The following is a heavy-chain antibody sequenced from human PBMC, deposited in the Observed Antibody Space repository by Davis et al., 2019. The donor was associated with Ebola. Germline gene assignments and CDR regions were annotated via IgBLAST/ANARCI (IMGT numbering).Heavy chain of an antibody. J-gene: IGHJ4*02. Sequence: SGPTLVNPTPTLTLTCSFIGFSLSAAGMGVVWVRQPPGKALEWLALIYWDDDKFDNPSLRNRLTVTKDNPKNHVVLTMTDLDPADTATYYCAHRPMGYGRVAASDWGKGTLVTCSS. D-gene: IGHD6-19*01. CDR3: AHRPMGYGRVAASD. CDR2: IYWDDDK. V-gene: IGHV2-5*02. CDR1: GFSLSAAGMG.